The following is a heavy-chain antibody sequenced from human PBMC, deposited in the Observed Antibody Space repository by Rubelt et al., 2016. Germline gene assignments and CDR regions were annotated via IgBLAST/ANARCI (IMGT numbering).Heavy chain of an antibody. D-gene: IGHD1-7*01. CDR1: GGTFSSYA. J-gene: IGHJ4*02. CDR3: ARDLPPFRRYNWNFPLDY. V-gene: IGHV1-69*04. Sequence: QVQLVQSGAEVKKPGSSVKVSCKASGGTFSSYAISWVRQAPGQGLEWMGRIIPILGIANYAQKFQGSVTMTTDTSTSTAYMELRSLRSDDTAVYYCARDLPPFRRYNWNFPLDYWGQGTLVTVSS. CDR2: IIPILGIA.